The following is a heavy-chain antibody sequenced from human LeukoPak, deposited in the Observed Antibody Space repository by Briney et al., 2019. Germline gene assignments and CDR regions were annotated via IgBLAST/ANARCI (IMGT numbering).Heavy chain of an antibody. D-gene: IGHD3-22*01. V-gene: IGHV4-34*01. Sequence: PSETLSLTCAVYGGSFSGYYWSWIRQPPGKGLEWIGEINHSGSTNYNPSLKSRVTISVDTSKNQFSLKLSSVTAADTAVYYCARVRGYYYDSSGYYYKYYYGMDVWGQGTTVTVSS. J-gene: IGHJ6*02. CDR3: ARVRGYYYDSSGYYYKYYYGMDV. CDR1: GGSFSGYY. CDR2: INHSGST.